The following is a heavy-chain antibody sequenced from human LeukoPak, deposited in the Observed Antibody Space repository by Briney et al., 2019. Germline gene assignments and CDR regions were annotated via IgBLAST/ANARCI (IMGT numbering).Heavy chain of an antibody. V-gene: IGHV3-30*02. Sequence: GGSLRLSCAASGFTVSSNDMSWVRQAPGKGLEWVAFIRYDGTDKYYADSVKGRFTISRDNSKNTLYLQMNSLRPEDTAVYYCAKGVYYCSSSSCPQYYYYMDVWGKGTTVTVSS. CDR3: AKGVYYCSSSSCPQYYYYMDV. CDR2: IRYDGTDK. J-gene: IGHJ6*03. D-gene: IGHD2-15*01. CDR1: GFTVSSND.